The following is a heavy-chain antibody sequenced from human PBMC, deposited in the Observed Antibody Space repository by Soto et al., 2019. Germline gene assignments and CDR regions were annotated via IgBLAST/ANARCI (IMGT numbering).Heavy chain of an antibody. CDR3: ATQTANFYGSGSYYLPFDY. CDR1: GGSINNYY. V-gene: IGHV4-59*01. D-gene: IGHD3-10*01. J-gene: IGHJ4*02. CDR2: IYYSGST. Sequence: TETLSLTCTVSGGSINNYYWSWIRQPPGKGLEWIGNIYYSGSTTYNPSLKSRVTISVDTSKNQFSLRLSSVTAADTAVYYCATQTANFYGSGSYYLPFDYWGQGTLVTVSS.